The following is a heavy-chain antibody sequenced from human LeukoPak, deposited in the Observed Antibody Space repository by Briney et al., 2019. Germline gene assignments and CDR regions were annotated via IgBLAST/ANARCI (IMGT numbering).Heavy chain of an antibody. Sequence: GASVKVSCKASVGTFSSYAISWVRQAPGQGLEWMGGIIPIFGTANYAQKFQGRVTITTDESTSTAYMELSSLRSEDTAVYYCATPSGHYGDYPGGYYYYMDVWGKGTTVTVSS. V-gene: IGHV1-69*05. CDR2: IIPIFGTA. D-gene: IGHD4-17*01. J-gene: IGHJ6*03. CDR1: VGTFSSYA. CDR3: ATPSGHYGDYPGGYYYYMDV.